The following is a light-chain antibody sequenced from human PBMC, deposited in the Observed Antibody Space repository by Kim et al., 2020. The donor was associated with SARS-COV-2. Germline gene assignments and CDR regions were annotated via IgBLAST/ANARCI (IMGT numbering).Light chain of an antibody. CDR3: QHYGSAPYS. J-gene: IGKJ2*03. Sequence: SLSPGERATLSGRASQGISSSYLGWYQQKPGQAPRLLIYGASSRATGIPDRFSGSGSGTDFTLTISRLEPEDFAVYYCQHYGSAPYSVGQGTKLEI. V-gene: IGKV3-20*01. CDR1: QGISSSY. CDR2: GAS.